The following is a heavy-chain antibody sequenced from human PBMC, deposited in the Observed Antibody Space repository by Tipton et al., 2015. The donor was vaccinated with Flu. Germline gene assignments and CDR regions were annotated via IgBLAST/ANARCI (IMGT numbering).Heavy chain of an antibody. CDR1: GDSISGYY. CDR2: VYYSGST. Sequence: TLSLTCTVSGDSISGYYWSWIRQPPGKGLEWIGHVYYSGSTNYNPSLKGRVTMSVDTSKHQFSLKLTSVTAADTAVYYCARRPGPSHCGGACYSWWFDPWGQGTLVTVSS. J-gene: IGHJ5*02. D-gene: IGHD2-21*01. V-gene: IGHV4-59*08. CDR3: ARRPGPSHCGGACYSWWFDP.